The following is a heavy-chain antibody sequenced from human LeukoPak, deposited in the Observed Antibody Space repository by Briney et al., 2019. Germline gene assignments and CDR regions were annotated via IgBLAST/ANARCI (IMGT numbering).Heavy chain of an antibody. CDR3: ARLDILVPRAVEWFDP. J-gene: IGHJ5*01. CDR1: GDSISGKY. Sequence: SETLSLTCIVSGDSISGKYWSWIRRPAGKGLEWLGRIYSSGTTDYSPSLMSRVTMSLDTCKNHISLRLRSVTAADTAVYYCARLDILVPRAVEWFDPWGQGTVVTVSS. CDR2: IYSSGTT. D-gene: IGHD2-2*01. V-gene: IGHV4-4*07.